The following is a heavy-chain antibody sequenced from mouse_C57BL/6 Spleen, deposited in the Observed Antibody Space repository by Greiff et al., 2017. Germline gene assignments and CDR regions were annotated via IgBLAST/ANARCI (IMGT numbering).Heavy chain of an antibody. CDR2: INYDGSSP. Sequence: EVKLMESEGGLVQPGSSMKLSCTASGFTFSDYYMAWVRQVPEKGLEWVANINYDGSSPYYLDSLKGRFIISRDNAKNILYLQMSSLKSEDTATYYCARESYYGSSFWFAYWGQGTLVTVSA. V-gene: IGHV5-16*01. CDR1: GFTFSDYY. CDR3: ARESYYGSSFWFAY. J-gene: IGHJ3*01. D-gene: IGHD1-1*01.